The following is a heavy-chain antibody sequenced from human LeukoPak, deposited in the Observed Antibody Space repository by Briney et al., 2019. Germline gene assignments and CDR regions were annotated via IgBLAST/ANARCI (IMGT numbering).Heavy chain of an antibody. CDR3: ARGDDYGDYNWFDP. CDR1: GGSISSGSYY. J-gene: IGHJ5*02. D-gene: IGHD4-17*01. V-gene: IGHV4-61*02. Sequence: PSQTLSLTCTVSGGSISSGSYYWSWIRQPAGKGLEWIGRIYTSGSTNYNPSLKGRVTISVDTSKNQFSLKLSSVTAADTAVYYCARGDDYGDYNWFDPWGQGTLVTVSS. CDR2: IYTSGST.